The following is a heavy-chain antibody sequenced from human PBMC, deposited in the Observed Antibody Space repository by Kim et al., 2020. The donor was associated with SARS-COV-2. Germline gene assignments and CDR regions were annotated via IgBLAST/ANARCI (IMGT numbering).Heavy chain of an antibody. CDR3: ARDWVTTTDYYYYGMDV. Sequence: ASVKVSCKASGYTFTRYGMNWVRQAPGQGLEWMGWINTNTGNPTYAQGFTGRFVFSLDTSVSTAYLQISSLKAEDTAVYYCARDWVTTTDYYYYGMDVWGQGTTVTVSS. CDR1: GYTFTRYG. V-gene: IGHV7-4-1*02. J-gene: IGHJ6*02. D-gene: IGHD4-17*01. CDR2: INTNTGNP.